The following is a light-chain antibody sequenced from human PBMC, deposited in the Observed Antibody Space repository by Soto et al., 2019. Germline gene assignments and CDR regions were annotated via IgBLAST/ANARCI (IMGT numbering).Light chain of an antibody. CDR1: QNVSNSY. J-gene: IGKJ1*01. V-gene: IGKV3D-20*01. CDR2: AAS. Sequence: EIVLTQSPATLSLSPGERATLSCGASQNVSNSYLAWYQQKPGLAPRLLIYAASSRAIGIPEWCSGSGSGADFTLTISRLEPEDFAVYYCQQYGTSRWTFGQGTKVEIK. CDR3: QQYGTSRWT.